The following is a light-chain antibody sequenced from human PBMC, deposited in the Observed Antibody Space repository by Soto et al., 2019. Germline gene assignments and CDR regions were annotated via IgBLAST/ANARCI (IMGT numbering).Light chain of an antibody. CDR1: SSDVGGYNY. CDR2: EVT. J-gene: IGLJ1*01. Sequence: QSALTQPASVSGSPGPSITISCTGTSSDVGGYNYVSWYQQHQGKAPKLIIYEVTNRPSGISNRFSGSKSGNTASLTISGLQAEDEADFYCSSYTTSSILYVFGTGTKLTVL. V-gene: IGLV2-14*01. CDR3: SSYTTSSILYV.